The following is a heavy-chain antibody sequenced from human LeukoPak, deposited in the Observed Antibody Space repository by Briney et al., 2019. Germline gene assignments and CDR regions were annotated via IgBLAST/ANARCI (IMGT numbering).Heavy chain of an antibody. CDR3: ARRPYSSPPLRNWSDP. D-gene: IGHD2-21*01. CDR2: INHSGST. Sequence: SETLSLTCAVYGGSFSGYYWSWIRQPPGKGLEWIGEINHSGSTNYNPSLKSRVTISVDTSKNQFSLKLSSVTAADTAVYYCARRPYSSPPLRNWSDPWGQGTLVTVSS. V-gene: IGHV4-34*01. CDR1: GGSFSGYY. J-gene: IGHJ5*02.